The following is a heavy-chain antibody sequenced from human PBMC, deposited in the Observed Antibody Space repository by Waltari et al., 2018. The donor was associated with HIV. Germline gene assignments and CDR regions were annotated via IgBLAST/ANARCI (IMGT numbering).Heavy chain of an antibody. CDR1: GFTFSSYS. V-gene: IGHV3-21*01. D-gene: IGHD1-26*01. Sequence: EVQLVESGGGLVKPGGSLRLSCAASGFTFSSYSMNWVRQAPGKGLEWVASISSSSSYIYYADSVKGRFTISRDNAKNSLYLQMNSLRAEDTAVYYCARILGGSLDYWGQGTLVTVSS. CDR3: ARILGGSLDY. J-gene: IGHJ4*02. CDR2: ISSSSSYI.